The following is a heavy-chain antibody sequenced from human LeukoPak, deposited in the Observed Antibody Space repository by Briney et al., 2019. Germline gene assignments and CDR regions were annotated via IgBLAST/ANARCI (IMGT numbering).Heavy chain of an antibody. CDR1: EFSVGSNY. CDR2: IYSGGST. D-gene: IGHD5-24*01. CDR3: AKIYMGDEQLATDY. J-gene: IGHJ4*02. Sequence: GGSLRLSCAASEFSVGSNYMTWVRQAPGKGLEWVSLIYSGGSTYYADSVKGRFTISRDNYKNTLYLQMYSLRAEDKAVYYCAKIYMGDEQLATDYWGQGTLVTVSS. V-gene: IGHV3-66*01.